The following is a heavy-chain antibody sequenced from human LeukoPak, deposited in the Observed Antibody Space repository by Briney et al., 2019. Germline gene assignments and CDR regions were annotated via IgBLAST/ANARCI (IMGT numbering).Heavy chain of an antibody. V-gene: IGHV1-8*01. J-gene: IGHJ4*02. Sequence: ASVKVSCKASGYTFTSYDINWVRQATGQGPEWMGWMNPNSGNTGYAQKFQGRVTMTRTTSISTAYMELSSLRSEDTAVYYCAREMAGYCSGGSCWGQGTLVTVSS. CDR3: AREMAGYCSGGSC. D-gene: IGHD2-15*01. CDR2: MNPNSGNT. CDR1: GYTFTSYD.